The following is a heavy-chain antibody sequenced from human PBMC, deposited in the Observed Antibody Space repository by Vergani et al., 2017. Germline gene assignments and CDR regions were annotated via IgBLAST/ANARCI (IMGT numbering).Heavy chain of an antibody. CDR1: GFSVSRNY. Sequence: EVQLVESGGGLVQPGGSLRLSCAASGFSVSRNYMSWVRQAPGKGLEWVSVLYAGGNPYYGDSVRGRVTISRDNSKNTQYLQMDSLRPEDTAVYFCARTSIAWGQGTLVTVSS. J-gene: IGHJ5*02. V-gene: IGHV3-66*02. CDR2: LYAGGNP. D-gene: IGHD2/OR15-2a*01. CDR3: ARTSIA.